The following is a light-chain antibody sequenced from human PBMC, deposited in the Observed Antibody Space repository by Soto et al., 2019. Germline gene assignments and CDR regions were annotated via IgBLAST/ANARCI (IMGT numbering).Light chain of an antibody. CDR1: QTVGNY. V-gene: IGKV3-11*01. J-gene: IGKJ5*01. CDR2: DAT. Sequence: EIVMTQSPATLSLSPGERATFSCSASQTVGNYLAWYQQKSGQAPRLLIFDATNRATGIPARFSGSGSGTDFTLTISSLEPEDFAVYYCYQRNNWLTFVQGTRLEIK. CDR3: YQRNNWLT.